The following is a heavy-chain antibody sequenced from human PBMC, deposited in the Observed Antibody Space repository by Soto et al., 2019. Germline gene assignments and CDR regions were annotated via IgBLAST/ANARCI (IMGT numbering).Heavy chain of an antibody. Sequence: GGCLRLSCAASGFTFSSYWMSWVRQAPGKGLEWVANIKQDGSEKYYVDSVKGRFTISRDNAKNSLYLQMNSLRAEDTAVYYCAREPLYCDFWSGSYCDYWGQGTLVTVSS. D-gene: IGHD3-3*01. CDR1: GFTFSSYW. CDR3: AREPLYCDFWSGSYCDY. V-gene: IGHV3-7*01. CDR2: IKQDGSEK. J-gene: IGHJ4*02.